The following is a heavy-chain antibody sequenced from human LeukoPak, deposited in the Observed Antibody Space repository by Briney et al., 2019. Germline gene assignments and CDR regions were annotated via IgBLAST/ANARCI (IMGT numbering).Heavy chain of an antibody. CDR3: ARGYSSGWYYWFDP. D-gene: IGHD6-19*01. Sequence: SQTLSLTCTVSGGSISSGGYYWSWIRQPAGTGLEWIGRIYTSGSTNYNPSLKSRVTMSVDTSKNQFSLKLSSVTAADTAVYYCARGYSSGWYYWFDPWGQGTLVTVSS. CDR1: GGSISSGGYY. CDR2: IYTSGST. V-gene: IGHV4-61*02. J-gene: IGHJ5*02.